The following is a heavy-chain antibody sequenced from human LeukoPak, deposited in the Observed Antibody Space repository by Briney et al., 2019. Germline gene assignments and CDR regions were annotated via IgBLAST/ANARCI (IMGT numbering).Heavy chain of an antibody. D-gene: IGHD2/OR15-2a*01. CDR3: ARQAIEYLSDPFDI. CDR2: MYYSGTS. Sequence: PSETPSLTCAVSGGSISSSSYYWGWIRQPPGKGLEWIGSMYYSGTSFYNSSLNSRVTMSVDTSRNQFSLRLSSVTAADTALYYCARQAIEYLSDPFDIWGQGTMVTVSS. J-gene: IGHJ3*02. CDR1: GGSISSSSYY. V-gene: IGHV4-39*01.